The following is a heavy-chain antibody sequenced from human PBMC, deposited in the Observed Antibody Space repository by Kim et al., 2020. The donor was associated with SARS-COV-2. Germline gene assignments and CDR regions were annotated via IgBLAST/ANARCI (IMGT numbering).Heavy chain of an antibody. J-gene: IGHJ4*02. Sequence: ESLTGRFTVPRDNSKNTLFLQMNSLRAEDSAVFYCAKDVEMTTIGGPFDYWGQGTLVTVSS. D-gene: IGHD4-4*01. V-gene: IGHV3-23*01. CDR3: AKDVEMTTIGGPFDY.